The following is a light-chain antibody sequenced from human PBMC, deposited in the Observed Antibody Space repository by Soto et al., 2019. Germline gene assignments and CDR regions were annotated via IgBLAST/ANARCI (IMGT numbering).Light chain of an antibody. CDR3: QQFT. CDR2: KAS. Sequence: DIQMTQSPSTLSASVGDRVTITCRASQSISRWLAWNQQKPGKAPKLLIYKASSLESGVPSRFSGSGSGTEFTLTISSLQPDDFAIYYCQQFTFGQGTKVEIK. J-gene: IGKJ1*01. V-gene: IGKV1-5*03. CDR1: QSISRW.